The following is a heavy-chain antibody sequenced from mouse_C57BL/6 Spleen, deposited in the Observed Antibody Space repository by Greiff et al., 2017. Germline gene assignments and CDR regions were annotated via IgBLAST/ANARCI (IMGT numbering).Heavy chain of an antibody. J-gene: IGHJ3*01. V-gene: IGHV7-3*01. CDR2: IRNKANGYTT. D-gene: IGHD1-1*01. CDR3: ARYQHYYGSSSGFAY. CDR1: GFTFTDYY. Sequence: EVHLVESGGGLVQPGGSLSLSCAASGFTFTDYYMSWVRQPPGKALDWLGFIRNKANGYTTEYSASVKGRFTISRDNSQSILYLQMNALRAEDRSTYYFARYQHYYGSSSGFAYWGQGTLVTVSA.